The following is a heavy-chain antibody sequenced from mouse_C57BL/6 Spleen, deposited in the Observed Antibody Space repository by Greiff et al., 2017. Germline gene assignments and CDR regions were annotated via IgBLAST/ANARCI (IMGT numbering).Heavy chain of an antibody. J-gene: IGHJ4*01. D-gene: IGHD1-1*01. Sequence: QVQLQQSGAELVRPGASVTLSCKASGYTFTDYEMHWVKQTPVHGLEWIGAIDPETGGTAYNQKFKGKAILTADKSSSTAYMELRSLTSEDSAVYYCTIDYYGSSSYAMDYWGQGTSVTVSS. CDR2: IDPETGGT. V-gene: IGHV1-15*01. CDR1: GYTFTDYE. CDR3: TIDYYGSSSYAMDY.